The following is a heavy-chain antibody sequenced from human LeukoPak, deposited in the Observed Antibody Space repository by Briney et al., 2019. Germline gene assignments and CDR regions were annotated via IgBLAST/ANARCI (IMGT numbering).Heavy chain of an antibody. D-gene: IGHD5-12*01. J-gene: IGHJ5*02. CDR2: ISSGSIYI. CDR1: GFTFSTYN. V-gene: IGHV3-21*01. Sequence: GGSLRLSCAASGFTFSTYNMNWVRQAPGKGLEWVASISSGSIYIFYADSVKGRFTISRDNAKNSLYLQMNSLRAEDTAVYYCARRVATVDSYNWFDPWGQGTLVTVSS. CDR3: ARRVATVDSYNWFDP.